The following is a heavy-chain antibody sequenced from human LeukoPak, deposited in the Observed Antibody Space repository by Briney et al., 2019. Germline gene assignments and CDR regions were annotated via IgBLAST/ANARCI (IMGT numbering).Heavy chain of an antibody. Sequence: GASVKVSCKASGYTFTGYYMHWARQAPGQGLEWMGWINPNSGGTNYAQKFQGWVTMTRDTSISTAYMELSRLRSDDTAVYYCARAAGTVKLGDYWGQGTLVTVSS. CDR1: GYTFTGYY. CDR2: INPNSGGT. J-gene: IGHJ4*02. CDR3: ARAAGTVKLGDY. D-gene: IGHD6-13*01. V-gene: IGHV1-2*04.